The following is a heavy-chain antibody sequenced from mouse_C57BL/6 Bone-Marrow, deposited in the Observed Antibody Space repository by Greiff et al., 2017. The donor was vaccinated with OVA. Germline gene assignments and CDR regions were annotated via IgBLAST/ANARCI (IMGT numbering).Heavy chain of an antibody. V-gene: IGHV1-69*01. CDR2: IDPSDSYT. D-gene: IGHD2-12*01. CDR1: GYTFTSYW. J-gene: IGHJ1*03. CDR3: ARSSYSNYGYFDG. Sequence: QVQLQQPGAELVMPGASVKLSCKASGYTFTSYWMHWVKQRPGQGLEWIGEIDPSDSYTNYNQKFKGKSTLTVDKSSSTAYMQLSSLTSEDSAVYYCARSSYSNYGYFDGWGTGTTVTVSS.